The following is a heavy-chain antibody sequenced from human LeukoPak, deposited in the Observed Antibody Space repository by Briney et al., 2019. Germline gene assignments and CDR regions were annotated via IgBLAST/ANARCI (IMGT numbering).Heavy chain of an antibody. CDR2: IKQDGSAK. D-gene: IGHD6-19*01. J-gene: IGHJ4*02. CDR3: ARDLLGAVGGY. CDR1: GFTFNNYW. Sequence: GSLRLSCAASGFTFNNYWMYWVRQAPGKGLEWVANIKQDGSAKYYVDSVKGRFTISRDNAKNSLYLQMNSLRAEDTAVYYCARDLLGAVGGYWGQGTLVTVSS. V-gene: IGHV3-7*01.